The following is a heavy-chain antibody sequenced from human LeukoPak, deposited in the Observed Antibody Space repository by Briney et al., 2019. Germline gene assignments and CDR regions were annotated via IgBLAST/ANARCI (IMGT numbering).Heavy chain of an antibody. V-gene: IGHV3-23*01. D-gene: IGHD2-2*01. CDR2: ISGSGGST. CDR3: AKDPTQRYCSSTSCYFYDY. CDR1: GFTFSSYA. J-gene: IGHJ4*02. Sequence: GGSLRLSCAASGFTFSSYAMSWVRQAPGKGLEWVSAISGSGGSTYYADSVKGRFTISRDNSKNTLYLQMNSLRAEDTAVYYCAKDPTQRYCSSTSCYFYDYWGQGTLVTVSS.